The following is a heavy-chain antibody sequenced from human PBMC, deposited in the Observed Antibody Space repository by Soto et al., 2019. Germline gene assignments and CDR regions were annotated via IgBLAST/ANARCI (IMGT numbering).Heavy chain of an antibody. CDR1: GYTFTSYG. V-gene: IGHV1-18*01. Sequence: ASVKVSCKASGYTFTSYGISWVRQAPGQGLEWMGWISAYNGNTNYAQKLQGRVTMTTDTSTSTAYMELRSLRSDDTAVYYCARDSGFGELSNPYYYYGMDVWGQGTTVTVSS. CDR3: ARDSGFGELSNPYYYYGMDV. D-gene: IGHD3-10*01. CDR2: ISAYNGNT. J-gene: IGHJ6*02.